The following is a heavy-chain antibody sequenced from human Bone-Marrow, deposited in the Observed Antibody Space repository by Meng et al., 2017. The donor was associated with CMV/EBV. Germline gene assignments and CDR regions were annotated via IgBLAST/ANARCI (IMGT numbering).Heavy chain of an antibody. J-gene: IGHJ4*02. CDR2: INPNSGGT. Sequence: SVKVSCKASGYTFTGYYMHWVRQAPGQGLEWMGWINPNSGGTNYAQKFQGRVTMTRDTSISTAYMELSRLRSDDTAVYYCARESPLIDYFDYWGQGTLVTVSS. CDR3: ARESPLIDYFDY. V-gene: IGHV1-2*02. CDR1: GYTFTGYY. D-gene: IGHD2-15*01.